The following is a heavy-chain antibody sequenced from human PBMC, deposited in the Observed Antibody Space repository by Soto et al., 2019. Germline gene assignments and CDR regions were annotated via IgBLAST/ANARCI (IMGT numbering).Heavy chain of an antibody. V-gene: IGHV3-48*02. CDR3: ARVRGSGSYYPDEFDY. CDR1: GFTFSSYS. D-gene: IGHD3-10*01. CDR2: ISSSSSTI. J-gene: IGHJ4*02. Sequence: GGSLRLSCAASGFTFSSYSMNWVRQAPGKGQEWVSYISSSSSTIYYADSVKGRFTISRDNAKNSLYLQMNSLRDEDTAVYYCARVRGSGSYYPDEFDYWGQGTLVTVSS.